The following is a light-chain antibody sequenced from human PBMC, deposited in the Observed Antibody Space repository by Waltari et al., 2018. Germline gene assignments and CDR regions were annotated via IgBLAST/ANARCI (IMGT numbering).Light chain of an antibody. CDR3: SSYTPTSFWV. V-gene: IGLV2-11*01. J-gene: IGLJ3*02. Sequence: QSALTQPRSVSGSSGQSVTLSCSGSRSDFGVYGFLSWYQPHPDKAPQLIIYDVTKRPSGVPDRFSGSKSGNTASLTISGLQADDEADYYCSSYTPTSFWVFGGGTKLTVL. CDR2: DVT. CDR1: RSDFGVYGF.